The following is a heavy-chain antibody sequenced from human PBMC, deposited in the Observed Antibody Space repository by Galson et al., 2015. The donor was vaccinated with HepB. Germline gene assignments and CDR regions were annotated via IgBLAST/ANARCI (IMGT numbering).Heavy chain of an antibody. CDR1: GFTFSSYG. J-gene: IGHJ4*02. V-gene: IGHV3-33*01. Sequence: SLRLSCAASGFTFSSYGMHWVRQAPGKGLEWVAVIWYDGSNKYYADSVKGRFTISRDNSKNTLYLQMNSLRAEDTAVYYCARETEMTTVTTAYYFDYWGQGTLVTVSS. CDR2: IWYDGSNK. D-gene: IGHD4-17*01. CDR3: ARETEMTTVTTAYYFDY.